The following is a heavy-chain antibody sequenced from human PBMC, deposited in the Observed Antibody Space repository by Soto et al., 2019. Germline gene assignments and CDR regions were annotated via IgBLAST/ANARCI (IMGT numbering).Heavy chain of an antibody. V-gene: IGHV1-18*01. Sequence: QVHLVQSGAEVKKPGATVEVSCKASGYTFTSYGIPWVRQAPGQGLEGMGWLSAHNGNTDYAKKLQGRVIVTRDTSTSTAYMELRSLRSDDTAVYYCARGRYGDYWGQGALVTVSS. CDR2: LSAHNGNT. J-gene: IGHJ4*02. CDR3: ARGRYGDY. CDR1: GYTFTSYG. D-gene: IGHD1-1*01.